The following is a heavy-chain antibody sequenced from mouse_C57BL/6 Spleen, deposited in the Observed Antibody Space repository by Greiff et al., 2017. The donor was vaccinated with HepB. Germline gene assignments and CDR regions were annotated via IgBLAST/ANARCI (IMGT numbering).Heavy chain of an antibody. CDR1: GYAFSSYW. CDR3: ARDLYYCGSSWDFDV. V-gene: IGHV1-80*01. Sequence: VKLMESGAELVQPGASVKISCTASGYAFSSYWMNWVKQRPGKGLEWIGQIYPGDGDTNYNGKFKGKATLTADKSSSPAYMQLSSLTSEDSAVYFCARDLYYCGSSWDFDVWGTGTTVTVSS. D-gene: IGHD1-1*01. J-gene: IGHJ1*03. CDR2: IYPGDGDT.